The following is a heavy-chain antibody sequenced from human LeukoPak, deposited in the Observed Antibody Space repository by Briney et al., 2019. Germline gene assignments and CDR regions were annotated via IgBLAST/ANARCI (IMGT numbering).Heavy chain of an antibody. J-gene: IGHJ4*02. D-gene: IGHD3-10*01. V-gene: IGHV4-34*01. Sequence: PSETLSPTCAVYGGSFSGYYWSWIRQPPGKGLEWIGEINHSGSTNYNPSLKSRVTISVDTSKNQFSLKLSSVTAADTAVYYCASSSLRGSGIDYWGQGTLVTVSS. CDR2: INHSGST. CDR3: ASSSLRGSGIDY. CDR1: GGSFSGYY.